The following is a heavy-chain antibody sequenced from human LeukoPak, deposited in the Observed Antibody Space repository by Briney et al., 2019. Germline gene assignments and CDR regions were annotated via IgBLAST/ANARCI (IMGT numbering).Heavy chain of an antibody. CDR1: GFTFRSHA. J-gene: IGHJ4*02. V-gene: IGHV3-23*01. CDR3: AKDFRIGYSAHFDY. Sequence: GGSLRPSCVGSGFTFRSHAMSWVRQAPEKGLEFVSGIYENGGTTYYADSVKGRFSISRDNSKNTLYLQMDSLRGEDTAVYYCAKDFRIGYSAHFDYWGQGALVTVSS. D-gene: IGHD2-21*01. CDR2: IYENGGTT.